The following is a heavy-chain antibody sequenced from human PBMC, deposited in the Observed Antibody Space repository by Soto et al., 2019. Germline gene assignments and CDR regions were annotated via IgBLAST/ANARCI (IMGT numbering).Heavy chain of an antibody. CDR3: AKANLNGKGANDY. CDR2: ISDSGTGT. D-gene: IGHD1-26*01. J-gene: IGHJ4*02. V-gene: IGHV3-23*01. Sequence: EVQLLESGGGLGQPGGSLKLSCAASGFTFSSYAMTWVRQAPGKGLEWVSVISDSGTGTYYADSVKGRFTISRDNSKNTLYLQMNSLRADDTAGYYCAKANLNGKGANDYWGQGALVTVSS. CDR1: GFTFSSYA.